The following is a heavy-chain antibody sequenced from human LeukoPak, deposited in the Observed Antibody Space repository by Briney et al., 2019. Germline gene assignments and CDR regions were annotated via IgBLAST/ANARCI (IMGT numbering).Heavy chain of an antibody. D-gene: IGHD3-10*01. CDR2: VNPNSGGT. V-gene: IGHV1-2*02. J-gene: IGHJ4*02. CDR1: GYTFTGYY. CDR3: ARLVRPQSYFDY. Sequence: ASVKVSCKASGYTFTGYYIHWVRQAPGQGLEWMGWVNPNSGGTYYARKFQGRVTFSRDMSISTAYMEVSRLRSDDTAVYYCARLVRPQSYFDYWGQGALVTVSS.